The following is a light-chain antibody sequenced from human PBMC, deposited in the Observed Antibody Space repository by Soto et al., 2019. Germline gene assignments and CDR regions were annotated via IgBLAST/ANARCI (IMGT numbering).Light chain of an antibody. J-gene: IGLJ2*01. CDR2: YNN. CDR3: AAWDDSLNGVI. V-gene: IGLV1-44*01. CDR1: SSNIGSNS. Sequence: QSVLTQPPSASGTPGQRVTISCSGSSSNIGSNSVNWFQQFPGAAPKVLIYYNNRRPSGVPDRFSCSKSGTSASLAISGLQSEDEADYYCAAWDDSLNGVIFGGGTKLTVL.